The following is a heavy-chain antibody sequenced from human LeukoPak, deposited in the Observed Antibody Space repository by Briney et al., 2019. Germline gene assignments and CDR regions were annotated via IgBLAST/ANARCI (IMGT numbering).Heavy chain of an antibody. D-gene: IGHD1-26*01. V-gene: IGHV1-46*01. CDR2: INPSGSST. CDR3: VRDNSVGDTAWWGYP. Sequence: GASVKVPCKASGYTLPSYYMHWVRQAPGQGLEWMGLINPSGSSTSYAQKFEGRLSLTSDMCTSTEHMELSSSISDDAAVYQCVRDNSVGDTAWWGYPWGQGTLVTVSS. J-gene: IGHJ5*02. CDR1: GYTLPSYY.